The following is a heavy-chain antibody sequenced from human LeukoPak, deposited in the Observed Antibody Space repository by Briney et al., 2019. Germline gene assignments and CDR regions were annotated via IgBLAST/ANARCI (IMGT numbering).Heavy chain of an antibody. CDR2: ISGSGGST. Sequence: GGSLRLSCAASGFTFSSYAMSWVRQAPGKGLEWVSAISGSGGSTYYADSVKGRFTISRDNSKNTLYLQMNSLRAEDTAVYYCAKGPPGSCWHTPLYYFDYWGQGTLVTVSS. J-gene: IGHJ4*02. V-gene: IGHV3-23*01. CDR3: AKGPPGSCWHTPLYYFDY. D-gene: IGHD6-13*01. CDR1: GFTFSSYA.